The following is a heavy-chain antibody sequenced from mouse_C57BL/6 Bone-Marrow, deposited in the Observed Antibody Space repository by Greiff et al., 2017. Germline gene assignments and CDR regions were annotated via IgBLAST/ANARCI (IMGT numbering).Heavy chain of an antibody. V-gene: IGHV1-82*01. CDR3: ARNGVYYYGYWYFDV. CDR2: IYPGDGDT. Sequence: VQLVESGPELVQPGASVKISCKASGYAFSSSWMNWVKQRPGKGLEWIGRIYPGDGDTNYNGNFKGKATMTADKSSSTDYMQLSSLTSEDSAVYFCARNGVYYYGYWYFDVWGTGTTVTVSS. J-gene: IGHJ1*03. D-gene: IGHD1-1*01. CDR1: GYAFSSSW.